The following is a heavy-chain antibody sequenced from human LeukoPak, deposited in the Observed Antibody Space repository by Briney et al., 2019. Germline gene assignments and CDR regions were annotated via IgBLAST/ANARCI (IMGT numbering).Heavy chain of an antibody. V-gene: IGHV3-9*01. D-gene: IGHD5-18*01. CDR2: ISWNSGSI. CDR3: AKDKGKYSYEFDYFDY. CDR1: GFTFDDYA. J-gene: IGHJ4*02. Sequence: GGSLRLSCAASGFTFDDYAMHWVRQAPGKGLEWVSGISWNSGSIGYADPVKGRFTISRDNAKNSLYLQMNSLRAEDTALYYCAKDKGKYSYEFDYFDYWGQGTLVTVSS.